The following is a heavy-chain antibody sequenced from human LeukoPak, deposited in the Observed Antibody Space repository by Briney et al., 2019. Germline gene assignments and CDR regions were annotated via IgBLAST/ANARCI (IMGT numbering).Heavy chain of an antibody. CDR1: GGSFSGYY. CDR2: INHSGST. Sequence: PETLSLTCAVYGGSFSGYYWSWIRQPPGKGLEWIGEINHSGSTNYNPSLKSRVTISVDTSKNQFSLKLSSVTAADTAVYYCARDGRYYYDSSVPGRGWFDPWGQGTLVTVSS. CDR3: ARDGRYYYDSSVPGRGWFDP. J-gene: IGHJ5*02. V-gene: IGHV4-34*01. D-gene: IGHD3-22*01.